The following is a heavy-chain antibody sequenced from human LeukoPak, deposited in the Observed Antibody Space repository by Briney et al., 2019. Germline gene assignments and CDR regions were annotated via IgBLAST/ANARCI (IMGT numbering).Heavy chain of an antibody. CDR3: AGRRGRYGEFDY. CDR2: INHSGST. CDR1: RGSFSGYY. V-gene: IGHV4-34*01. Sequence: SETLSLTCAVYRGSFSGYYWSWIRQPPGKGLEWIGEINHSGSTNYNPSLKSRVTISVDTSKNQFSLKLSSVTAADTAVYYCAGRRGRYGEFDYWGQGTLVTVSS. J-gene: IGHJ4*02. D-gene: IGHD4-17*01.